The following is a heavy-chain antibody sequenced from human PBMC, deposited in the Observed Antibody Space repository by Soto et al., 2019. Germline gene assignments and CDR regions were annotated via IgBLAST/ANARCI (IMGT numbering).Heavy chain of an antibody. CDR2: INGGNGDT. D-gene: IGHD2-21*01. J-gene: IGHJ4*02. V-gene: IGHV1-3*01. Sequence: QVQLVQSGAEVKKSGASVKVSCKAFGYIFTNYAVHWVRQAPGQRLEWMGWINGGNGDTQYSQRFQGRVTFTRDTSASTAYMELSSLTSEATAVYFCASPRSAYEYWGQGTLVTVSS. CDR1: GYIFTNYA. CDR3: ASPRSAYEY.